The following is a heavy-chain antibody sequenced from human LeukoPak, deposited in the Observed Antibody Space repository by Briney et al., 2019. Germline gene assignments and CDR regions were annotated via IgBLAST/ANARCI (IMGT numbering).Heavy chain of an antibody. CDR2: ISGSGGST. CDR3: AREYGSGSFYFDY. D-gene: IGHD3-10*01. Sequence: GGSLRLSCAASGFTFSSYGMSWVRQAPGKGLEWVSAISGSGGSTYYADSVKGWFTISRDNSKDTLYLQMNSLRAEDTAVYYCAREYGSGSFYFDYWGQGTLVTISS. J-gene: IGHJ4*02. V-gene: IGHV3-23*01. CDR1: GFTFSSYG.